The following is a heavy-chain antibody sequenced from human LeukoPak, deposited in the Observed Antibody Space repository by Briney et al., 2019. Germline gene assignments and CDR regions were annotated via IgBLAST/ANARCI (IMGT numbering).Heavy chain of an antibody. CDR3: ATDPTSPPPYYYYGMDV. CDR2: IYSGGST. CDR1: GFTVSSNY. J-gene: IGHJ6*02. Sequence: GGSLRLSCAASGFTVSSNYMSWVRQAPGKGLEWVSVIYSGGSTYYADSVKGRFTISRDNSKNTLYLQMNSLRAEDTAVYYCATDPTSPPPYYYYGMDVWGQGTTVTVSS. V-gene: IGHV3-53*01.